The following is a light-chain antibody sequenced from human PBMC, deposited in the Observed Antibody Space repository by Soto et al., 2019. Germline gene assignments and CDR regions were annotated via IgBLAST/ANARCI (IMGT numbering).Light chain of an antibody. J-gene: IGKJ5*01. CDR2: AAS. Sequence: DIQMTQSPSSLSASVGDRVTITCRASQSISVYLHWYQQKPGKAPKFLIYAASSLESGVPSRFSGSGSGTDFTLTISSLQPEDFASYFCQQSYRTPITGGQGTRLEIK. V-gene: IGKV1-39*01. CDR1: QSISVY. CDR3: QQSYRTPIT.